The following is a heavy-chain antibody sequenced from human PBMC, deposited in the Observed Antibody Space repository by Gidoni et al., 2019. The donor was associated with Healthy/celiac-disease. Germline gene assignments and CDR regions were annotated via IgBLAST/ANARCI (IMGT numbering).Heavy chain of an antibody. CDR2: IYHSGST. Sequence: QVQLQESGPGLVKPSATLSLTCAVSGYSISSGYYWGWIRQPPGKGLEWIGSIYHSGSTYYNPSLKSRVTISVDTSKNQFSLKLSSVTAADTAVYYCARGDYYDSSGYSLFDYWGQGTLVTVSS. D-gene: IGHD3-22*01. CDR3: ARGDYYDSSGYSLFDY. V-gene: IGHV4-38-2*01. J-gene: IGHJ4*02. CDR1: GYSISSGYY.